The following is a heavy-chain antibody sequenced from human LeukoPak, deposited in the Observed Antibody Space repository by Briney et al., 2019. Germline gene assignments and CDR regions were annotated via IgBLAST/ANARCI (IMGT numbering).Heavy chain of an antibody. CDR3: AKSAYYDSSGYYYDY. CDR2: IKQDGSEK. D-gene: IGHD3-22*01. V-gene: IGHV3-7*03. J-gene: IGHJ4*02. Sequence: GGSLRLSCAASGFTFSSYWMSWVRQAPGKGLEWVANIKQDGSEKYYVDSVKGRFTISRDNAKNSLYLQMNSLRAEDTALYYCAKSAYYDSSGYYYDYWGQGTLVTVSS. CDR1: GFTFSSYW.